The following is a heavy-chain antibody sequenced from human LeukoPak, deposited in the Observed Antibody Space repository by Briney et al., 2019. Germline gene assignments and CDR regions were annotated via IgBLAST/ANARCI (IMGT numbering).Heavy chain of an antibody. D-gene: IGHD3-10*02. CDR2: ISSSGSTI. V-gene: IGHV3-48*03. J-gene: IGHJ6*04. CDR3: AELGITMIGGV. Sequence: PGGSLRLSCAASGFTFSSYEMNWVRQAPGKVLEWVSYISSSGSTIYDADSVKGRFSISRDNAKNSLYLQMNSLRAEDTAVYYCAELGITMIGGVWGKGTTVTISS. CDR1: GFTFSSYE.